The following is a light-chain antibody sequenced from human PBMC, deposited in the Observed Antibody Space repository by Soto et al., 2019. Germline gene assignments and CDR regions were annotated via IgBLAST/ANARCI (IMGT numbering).Light chain of an antibody. CDR1: QTVSSSS. Sequence: PGERATLSCRASQTVSSSSLAWYQQKPGQAPRLLIYDTSKRAAGIPARFSGSGSGTDFTLTISSLEPEDFAVYYCQQRSSWPLFGGGTKVDIK. V-gene: IGKV3D-20*02. J-gene: IGKJ4*01. CDR3: QQRSSWPL. CDR2: DTS.